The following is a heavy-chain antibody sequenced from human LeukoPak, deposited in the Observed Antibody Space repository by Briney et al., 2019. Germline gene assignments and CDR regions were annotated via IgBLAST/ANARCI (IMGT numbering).Heavy chain of an antibody. CDR1: GGSISGYY. CDR2: IHYSGTT. V-gene: IGHV4-59*12. D-gene: IGHD1-1*01. CDR3: ARARESGIQGTFDY. Sequence: SETLSLICSVSGGSISGYYWTWIRQPQGKGLEWLGYIHYSGTTHYTPSLRSRMTLSLDMSKNELSLKLNSVTAADTAMYYCARARESGIQGTFDYWGQGALVTVSS. J-gene: IGHJ4*02.